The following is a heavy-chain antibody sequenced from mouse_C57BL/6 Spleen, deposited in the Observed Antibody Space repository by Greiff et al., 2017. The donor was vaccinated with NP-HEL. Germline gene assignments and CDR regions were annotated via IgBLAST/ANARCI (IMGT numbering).Heavy chain of an antibody. CDR3: ARSSMVTPIAY. J-gene: IGHJ3*01. CDR1: GYTFTSYW. D-gene: IGHD2-2*01. V-gene: IGHV1-64*01. CDR2: IHPNSGST. Sequence: QVQLKQPGAELVKPGASVKLSCKASGYTFTSYWMHWVKQRPGQGLEWIGMIHPNSGSTNYNEKFKSKATLTVDKSSSTASMQLSSLSSEDSAVYYCARSSMVTPIAYWGQGTLVTVSA.